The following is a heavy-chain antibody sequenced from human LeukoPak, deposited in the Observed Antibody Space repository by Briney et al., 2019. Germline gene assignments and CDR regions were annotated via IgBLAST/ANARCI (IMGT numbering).Heavy chain of an antibody. D-gene: IGHD5-18*01. V-gene: IGHV1-2*02. J-gene: IGHJ4*02. CDR2: IDPNTGQT. CDR3: ARVVGQGTAMPSRDFFDY. CDR1: GYTFTAYC. Sequence: GASAKVSCKASGYTFTAYCIHWVRQAPGQGLEWMGWIDPNTGQTDSAQKFQGRVTVTGDTSINTAYMDLSSLRSDDTAVYYCARVVGQGTAMPSRDFFDYWGQGTLVTVSS.